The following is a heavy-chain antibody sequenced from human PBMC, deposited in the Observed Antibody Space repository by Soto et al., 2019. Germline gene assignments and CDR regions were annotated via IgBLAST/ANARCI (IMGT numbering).Heavy chain of an antibody. D-gene: IGHD6-19*01. CDR3: ARTSGYFDS. J-gene: IGHJ4*02. Sequence: SQTLSLTCAISGDSVSSSSAAWNWIRQSPSRGLEWLGRTYYRSKWYIEYEVSVRSRIAINPDTSRNQFSLRLNSVTPEDTAVYYCARTSGYFDSWGQGSWVTVSS. V-gene: IGHV6-1*01. CDR1: GDSVSSSSAA. CDR2: TYYRSKWYI.